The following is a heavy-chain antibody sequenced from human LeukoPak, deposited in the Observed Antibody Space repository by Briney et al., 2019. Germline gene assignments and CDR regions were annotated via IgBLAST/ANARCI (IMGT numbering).Heavy chain of an antibody. J-gene: IGHJ4*02. CDR1: GFTFDDYG. CDR3: ARDHPYFYDSSGYYSGGDY. D-gene: IGHD3-22*01. Sequence: GGSLRLSCAASGFTFDDYGMRWVRPAPGKGREWVSGINWNGGSTGYADSVKGRFTISRDNAKNSLYLKMNSLRAEDTALYYCARDHPYFYDSSGYYSGGDYWGQGTLVTVSS. V-gene: IGHV3-20*04. CDR2: INWNGGST.